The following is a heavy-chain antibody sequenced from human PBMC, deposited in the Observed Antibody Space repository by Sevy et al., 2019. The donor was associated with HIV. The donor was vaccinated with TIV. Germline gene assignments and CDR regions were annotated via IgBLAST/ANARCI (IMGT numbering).Heavy chain of an antibody. V-gene: IGHV1-18*01. J-gene: IGHJ4*02. D-gene: IGHD1-26*01. CDR3: ARDGRTGTYLFDL. Sequence: ASVKVSCKTSGYTFSSYGITWMRQAPGQGLEWLGWISAYDGKTKYAQKFQDRVTMTTRTSARTAYMELRGLISDDTATYDCARDGRTGTYLFDLWGQGTLVTVSS. CDR1: GYTFSSYG. CDR2: ISAYDGKT.